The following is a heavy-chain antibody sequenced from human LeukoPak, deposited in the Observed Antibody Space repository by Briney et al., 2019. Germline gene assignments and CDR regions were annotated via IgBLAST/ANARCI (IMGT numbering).Heavy chain of an antibody. J-gene: IGHJ6*02. V-gene: IGHV4-34*01. CDR1: GGSFSGYY. CDR2: INHSGST. Sequence: SETLSLTCAVYGGSFSGYYWSWIRQPPGKGLEWIGEINHSGSTNYNPSLKSRVTISVDTSKNQFSLKLSSVTAADTAAYYCARGPRSSSSWYLPPLRYGMDVWGQGTTVTVSS. D-gene: IGHD6-13*01. CDR3: ARGPRSSSSWYLPPLRYGMDV.